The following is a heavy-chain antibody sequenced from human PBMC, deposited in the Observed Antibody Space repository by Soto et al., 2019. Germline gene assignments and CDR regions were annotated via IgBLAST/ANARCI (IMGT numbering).Heavy chain of an antibody. CDR3: ARTHCGGDCYPQQNYYYYGMDV. V-gene: IGHV3-74*01. J-gene: IGHJ6*02. CDR1: GFTFSSYW. D-gene: IGHD2-21*02. Sequence: GGSLRLSCAASGFTFSSYWMHWVRQAPGKGLVWVSRINSDGSSTSYADFVKGRFTISRDNAKNTLYLQMNSLRAEDTAVYYCARTHCGGDCYPQQNYYYYGMDVWGQGTTVTVSS. CDR2: INSDGSST.